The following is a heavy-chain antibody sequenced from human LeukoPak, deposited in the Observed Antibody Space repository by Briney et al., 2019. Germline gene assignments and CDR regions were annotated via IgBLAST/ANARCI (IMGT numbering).Heavy chain of an antibody. V-gene: IGHV4-59*01. D-gene: IGHD5-12*01. CDR1: GGSISSYY. CDR2: VYYSGST. Sequence: SETLSLTCTVSGGSISSYYWSWIQQPPGKGLAWIGYVYYSGSTNYNRSLKSRVTISVDTSKNQFSLKLSSVTAADTAVYYCARVWRGYSGYDSPLDYWGQGTLVTVSS. J-gene: IGHJ4*02. CDR3: ARVWRGYSGYDSPLDY.